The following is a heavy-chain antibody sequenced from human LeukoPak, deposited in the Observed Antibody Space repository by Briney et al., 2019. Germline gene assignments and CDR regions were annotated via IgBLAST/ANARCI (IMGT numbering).Heavy chain of an antibody. CDR1: GFTVSSNY. Sequence: PGGSLRLSCAASGFTVSSNYMSWVRQAPGKGLEWVSVIYSGGSTYYADSVKGRFTISRDNSKNTLYLQMNSLRAEDTAVYYCAKHGRQWLVPAGHDYWGQGTLVTVSS. V-gene: IGHV3-66*04. CDR2: IYSGGST. J-gene: IGHJ4*02. CDR3: AKHGRQWLVPAGHDY. D-gene: IGHD6-19*01.